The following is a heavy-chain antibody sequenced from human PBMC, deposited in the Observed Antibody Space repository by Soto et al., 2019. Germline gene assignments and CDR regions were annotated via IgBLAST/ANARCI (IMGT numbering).Heavy chain of an antibody. Sequence: GESLKISCKGSGYSFTSYWIGWVRQMPGKGLEWMGIIYPGDSDTRYSPSFQGQVTISADKSISTAYLQWSSLKASDTAMYYCARRGYCTNGVCYTPRYYFDYWGQGTLVTVSS. CDR2: IYPGDSDT. CDR1: GYSFTSYW. V-gene: IGHV5-51*01. D-gene: IGHD2-8*01. CDR3: ARRGYCTNGVCYTPRYYFDY. J-gene: IGHJ4*02.